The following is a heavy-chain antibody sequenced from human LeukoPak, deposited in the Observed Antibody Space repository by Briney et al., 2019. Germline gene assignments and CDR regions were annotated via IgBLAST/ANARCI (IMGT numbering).Heavy chain of an antibody. J-gene: IGHJ4*02. CDR2: IYYSGNT. V-gene: IGHV4-59*01. D-gene: IGHD2-15*01. Sequence: SETLSLTCTVSGAPISAYYWSWIRQPPGKGLEWIGYIYYSGNTNYNPSLKNRVTISVDTSNNRFSLKLSSVTAADAAVYYCARVSSEDVIDNWGQGTLVTVSS. CDR1: GAPISAYY. CDR3: ARVSSEDVIDN.